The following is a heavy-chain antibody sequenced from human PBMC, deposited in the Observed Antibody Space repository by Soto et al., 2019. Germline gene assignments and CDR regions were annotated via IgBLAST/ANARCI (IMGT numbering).Heavy chain of an antibody. V-gene: IGHV4-34*01. CDR3: ARGRGGTTYVRFFDY. CDR2: INHSGST. CDR1: GGSFSGYY. Sequence: QVQLQQWGAGLLKPSETLSLTCAVYGGSFSGYYWSWIRQPPGKGLEWIGEINHSGSTNYNPSLKSRVTISVDTSKNQFSLKLSSVTAADTAVYYCARGRGGTTYVRFFDYWGQGTLVTVSS. D-gene: IGHD1-1*01. J-gene: IGHJ4*02.